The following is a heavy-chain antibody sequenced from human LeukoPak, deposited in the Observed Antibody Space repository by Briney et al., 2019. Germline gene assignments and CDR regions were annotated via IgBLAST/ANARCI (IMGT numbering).Heavy chain of an antibody. D-gene: IGHD5-24*01. CDR1: GGSITRSSYY. CDR2: IYYSGXT. CDR3: XXDLSXXXXRIDY. Sequence: PSETLSLTCNVSGGSITRSSYYWGWIRQPPGKGLEWIGSIYYSGXTXXKPSXXSRVTISVDTSKNQFSLKLSSVTAADTAVYYXXXDLSXXXXRIDYWGQGTLVTVSS. V-gene: IGHV4-39*07. J-gene: IGHJ4*02.